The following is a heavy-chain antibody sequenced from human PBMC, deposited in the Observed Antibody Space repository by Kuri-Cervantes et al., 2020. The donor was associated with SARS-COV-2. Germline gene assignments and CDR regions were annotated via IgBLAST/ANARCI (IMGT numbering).Heavy chain of an antibody. V-gene: IGHV3-30-3*02. CDR1: GFTFSSYA. Sequence: GESLKISCAASGFTFSSYAMHWVRQAPGKGLEWVAVISYDGSNKYYADSVKGRFTISRDNSKNTLYLQMNSLRAEDTAVYYCAKSPTPYCSSTSCYSYYYYYMDVWGKGTTVTVSS. D-gene: IGHD2-2*01. CDR2: ISYDGSNK. CDR3: AKSPTPYCSSTSCYSYYYYYMDV. J-gene: IGHJ6*03.